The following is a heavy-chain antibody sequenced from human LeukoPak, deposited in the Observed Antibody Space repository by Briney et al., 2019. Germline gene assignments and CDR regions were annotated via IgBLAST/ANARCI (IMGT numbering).Heavy chain of an antibody. CDR2: IYYSGST. CDR3: ARGVVIAPQTFDY. J-gene: IGHJ4*02. CDR1: GGSISSSSFY. D-gene: IGHD2-21*01. Sequence: SETLSLTCSVSGGSISSSSFYWGWIRQPPGKGLQWIGYIYYSGSTNYNPSLKSRVTISVDTSKNQFSLKLSSVTAADTAVYYCARGVVIAPQTFDYWGQGTLVTVSS. V-gene: IGHV4-61*05.